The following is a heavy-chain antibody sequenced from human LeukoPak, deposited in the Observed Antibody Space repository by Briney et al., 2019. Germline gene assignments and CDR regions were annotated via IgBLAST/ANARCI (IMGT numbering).Heavy chain of an antibody. CDR3: ARRTAAGTIY. J-gene: IGHJ4*02. Sequence: SETLSLTCAVSGGSISSGGYSWSWIRQPPGKGLEWIGYIYHSGSTYYNPSLKSRVTISVDRSKNQFSLKLSSVTAADTAVYYCARRTAAGTIYWGQGTLVTVSS. D-gene: IGHD6-13*01. CDR1: GGSISSGGYS. V-gene: IGHV4-30-2*01. CDR2: IYHSGST.